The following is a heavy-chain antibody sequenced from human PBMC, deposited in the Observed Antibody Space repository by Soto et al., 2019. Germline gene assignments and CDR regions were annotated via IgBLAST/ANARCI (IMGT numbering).Heavy chain of an antibody. V-gene: IGHV4-30-4*01. J-gene: IGHJ4*02. CDR3: ARDGNWRLDY. Sequence: SETLSLTCTVSGGSISSGDHYWSWIRQPPGKGLEWIGFIYYSGSTYYNPSLKSRITISADTSKNQFSLHLNSVTAEDTAVYYCARDGNWRLDYWGQGVQVTVSS. CDR2: IYYSGST. D-gene: IGHD1-1*01. CDR1: GGSISSGDHY.